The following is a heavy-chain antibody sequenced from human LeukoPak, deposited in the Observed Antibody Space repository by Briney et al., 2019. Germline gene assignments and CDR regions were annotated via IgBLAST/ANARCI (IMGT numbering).Heavy chain of an antibody. D-gene: IGHD3-22*01. CDR1: GFTFSKYW. CDR2: IRGDGSVK. CDR3: SRDANYYDSSRHYFDAFDI. Sequence: GGSLTLSCVASGFTFSKYWMTWVRQAPGKGLEWGANIRGDGSVKYLLDSVKGRFTISRDNVKNSLSLEMNNLRAEDTAVYYCSRDANYYDSSRHYFDAFDIWGQGTMVTVSS. V-gene: IGHV3-7*01. J-gene: IGHJ3*02.